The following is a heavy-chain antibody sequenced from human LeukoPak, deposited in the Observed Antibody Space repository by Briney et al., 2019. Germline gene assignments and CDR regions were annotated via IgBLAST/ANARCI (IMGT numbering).Heavy chain of an antibody. CDR2: IIPIFGTA. CDR1: GGTFSSYA. Sequence: APVKVSCKASGGTFSSYAISWVRQAPGQGLEWMGRIIPIFGTANYAQKFQGRVTITTDESTSTAYMELSSLRSEDTAVYYCAREGYCSSTSCGPIYYWGQGTLVTVSS. V-gene: IGHV1-69*05. J-gene: IGHJ4*02. CDR3: AREGYCSSTSCGPIYY. D-gene: IGHD2-2*01.